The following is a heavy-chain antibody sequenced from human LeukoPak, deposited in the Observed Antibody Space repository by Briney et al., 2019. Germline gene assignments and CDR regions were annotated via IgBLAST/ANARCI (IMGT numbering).Heavy chain of an antibody. CDR2: VDPAEGKP. V-gene: IGHV1-69-2*01. D-gene: IGHD3-10*01. Sequence: GATVKISCKASGYTFTDYSMHWVQQAPGKGPEWLGRVDPAEGKPTYAEKFQGRLTITADTSTDTAYMELTTVTSKDTAVYYCATEFAAAAGEAPPLEYWGQGTLVTVSS. CDR3: ATEFAAAAGEAPPLEY. J-gene: IGHJ4*02. CDR1: GYTFTDYS.